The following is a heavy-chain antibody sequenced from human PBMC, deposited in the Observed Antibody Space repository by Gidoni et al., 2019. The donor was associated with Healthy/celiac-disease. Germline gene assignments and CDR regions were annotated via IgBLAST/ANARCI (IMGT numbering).Heavy chain of an antibody. J-gene: IGHJ6*02. CDR3: AKDVIKGARGEGMDV. Sequence: QVQLVESGGGVVQPGRSLRLSCAASGFTFSSYGMHWVRQAPGKGLEWVAVISYDGSNKYYADSVKGRFTISRDNSKNTLYLQMNSLRAEDTAVYYCAKDVIKGARGEGMDVWGQGTTVTVSS. D-gene: IGHD2-21*01. CDR1: GFTFSSYG. V-gene: IGHV3-30*18. CDR2: ISYDGSNK.